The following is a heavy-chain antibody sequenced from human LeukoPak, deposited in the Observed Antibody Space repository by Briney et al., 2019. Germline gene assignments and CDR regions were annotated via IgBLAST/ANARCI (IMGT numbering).Heavy chain of an antibody. V-gene: IGHV1-69*05. CDR3: AIQPPPTTVVTRRNYYYYMDV. Sequence: SVKVSCKASGGTFSSYAISWVRQAPGQGLEWMGGIIPIFGTANYAQKFQGRVTITTDESTSTAYMELSSLRSEDTAVYHCAIQPPPTTVVTRRNYYYYMDVWGKGTTVTVSS. CDR1: GGTFSSYA. CDR2: IIPIFGTA. D-gene: IGHD4-23*01. J-gene: IGHJ6*03.